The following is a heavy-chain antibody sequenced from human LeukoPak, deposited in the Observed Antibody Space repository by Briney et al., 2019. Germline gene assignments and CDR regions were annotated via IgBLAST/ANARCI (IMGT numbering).Heavy chain of an antibody. J-gene: IGHJ4*02. V-gene: IGHV4-39*01. CDR1: GGSISSSSDY. CDR2: IYYSGST. Sequence: SETLSLTCTVSGGSISSSSDYWGWIRQPPGKGLDWIVRIYYSGSTYYNPSLKSRVTISVETSKNQFSLKLSSVTAADTAVYYCARLVYSGSYYVDYWGQGTLVTVSS. CDR3: ARLVYSGSYYVDY. D-gene: IGHD1-26*01.